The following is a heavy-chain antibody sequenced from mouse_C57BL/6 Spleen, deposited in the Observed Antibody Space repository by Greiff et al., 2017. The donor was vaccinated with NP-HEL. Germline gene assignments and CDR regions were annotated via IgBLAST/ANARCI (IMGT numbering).Heavy chain of an antibody. J-gene: IGHJ4*01. D-gene: IGHD2-1*01. CDR1: GFTFSSYG. V-gene: IGHV5-6*01. CDR3: ARHGATMVTTGLYYAMDY. CDR2: ISSGGSYT. Sequence: EVQGVESGGDLVKPGGSLKLSCAASGFTFSSYGMSWVRQTPDKRLEWVATISSGGSYTYYPDSVKGRFTISRDNAKNTLYLQMSSLKSEDTAMYYCARHGATMVTTGLYYAMDYWGQGTSVTVSS.